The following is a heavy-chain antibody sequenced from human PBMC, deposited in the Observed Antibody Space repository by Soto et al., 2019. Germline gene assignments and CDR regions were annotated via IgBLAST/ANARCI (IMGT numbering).Heavy chain of an antibody. CDR1: GFTFTSYA. J-gene: IGHJ4*02. CDR2: ISSEGATT. CDR3: VKDRYVDY. V-gene: IGHV3-64D*06. Sequence: PGGSLRLSCSVFGFTFTSYAMHWVRQAPGKGLEYIASISSEGATTYYADSMKGRFIISRDNSKNTLYLQMSSLRAEDTAVYYCVKDRYVDYWGQGILVTVSS.